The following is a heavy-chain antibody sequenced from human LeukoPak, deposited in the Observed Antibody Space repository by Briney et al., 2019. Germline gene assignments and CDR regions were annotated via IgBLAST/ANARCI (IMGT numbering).Heavy chain of an antibody. Sequence: GASVKVSCKASGYTFTSYDINWVRQATGQGLEWMGWMNPNSGNTGYAQKFQGRVTMTRNTSISTAYMELSSLRSEDTAVYYCARVGVLLWFGEHNWFDPWGQGTLVTVSS. CDR1: GYTFTSYD. CDR3: ARVGVLLWFGEHNWFDP. CDR2: MNPNSGNT. J-gene: IGHJ5*02. V-gene: IGHV1-8*01. D-gene: IGHD3-10*01.